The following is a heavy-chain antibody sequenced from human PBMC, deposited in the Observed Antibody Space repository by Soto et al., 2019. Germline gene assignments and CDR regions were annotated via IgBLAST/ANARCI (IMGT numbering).Heavy chain of an antibody. CDR1: GYTFTSHG. V-gene: IGHV1-18*01. CDR2: ISANNGDT. J-gene: IGHJ6*03. CDR3: ARMVRGSNIDYYHYMDV. Sequence: QVQLVQSGAEVKKPGASVKVSCKASGYTFTSHGISWVRQAPGQGLEWMGWISANNGDTNYAQKFQGRVTVTTDTATSTGYMEQRSLRSEDTAVYYCARMVRGSNIDYYHYMDVWGKGTTVTVSS. D-gene: IGHD3-10*01.